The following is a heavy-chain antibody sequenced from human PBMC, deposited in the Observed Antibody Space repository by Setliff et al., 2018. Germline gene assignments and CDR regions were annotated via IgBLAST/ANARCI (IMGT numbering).Heavy chain of an antibody. CDR3: ARLVRYCTRTSCQRTPGAEY. CDR1: GYSFSNYD. V-gene: IGHV1-18*01. J-gene: IGHJ4*02. D-gene: IGHD2-2*01. CDR2: ISVYTGHT. Sequence: ASVKVSCKASGYSFSNYDIMWVRQAPGQGLEWMGWISVYTGHTKSAQKFQGRVTMTTDTSTSTAYMELRSLTSDDTAVYYCARLVRYCTRTSCQRTPGAEYWGQGTLVTV.